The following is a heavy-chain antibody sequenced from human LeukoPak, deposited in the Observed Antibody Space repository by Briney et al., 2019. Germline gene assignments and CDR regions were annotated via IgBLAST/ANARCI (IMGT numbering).Heavy chain of an antibody. J-gene: IGHJ3*02. V-gene: IGHV3-30*02. Sequence: GGSLRLSCAASGFTFSHYAMHWVRQAPGKGLEWVASMRNDGSQIYHADSVKGRFTISRDNSKNTLYLQMNSLRVEDTAIYYCAKDIGRRIFGVAYDAFHIWGQGTMVTVSS. CDR1: GFTFSHYA. D-gene: IGHD3-3*01. CDR2: MRNDGSQI. CDR3: AKDIGRRIFGVAYDAFHI.